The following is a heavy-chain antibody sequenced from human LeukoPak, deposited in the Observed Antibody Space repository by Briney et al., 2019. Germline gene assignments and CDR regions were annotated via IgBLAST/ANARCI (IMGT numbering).Heavy chain of an antibody. J-gene: IGHJ4*02. D-gene: IGHD4-17*01. V-gene: IGHV4-59*12. Sequence: SETLSLTCTVSGGSISAYYWSWIRQSPGKGLEWIGYIYYSGSTKYNPSLKSRVTISVDTSKNQFSLKLSSVTAADTAVYYCASITTTVTTFPNYYFDYWGQGTLVTVSS. CDR2: IYYSGST. CDR1: GGSISAYY. CDR3: ASITTTVTTFPNYYFDY.